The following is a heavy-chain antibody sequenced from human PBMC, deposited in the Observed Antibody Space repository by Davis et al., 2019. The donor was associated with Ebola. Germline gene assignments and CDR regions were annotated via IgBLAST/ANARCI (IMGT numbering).Heavy chain of an antibody. J-gene: IGHJ6*02. V-gene: IGHV5-51*01. CDR2: IYPGDSDT. CDR1: GYSFTNYW. D-gene: IGHD2-8*01. Sequence: AESLNISCTGSGYSFTNYWIGWVRQMPGKGLEWMGIIYPGDSDTRYSPSFQGQVSLSADKSPSTAYLQWRSLKASDPAMYYCARIMHERIRDVYNAMDVWGQGTTVTVSS. CDR3: ARIMHERIRDVYNAMDV.